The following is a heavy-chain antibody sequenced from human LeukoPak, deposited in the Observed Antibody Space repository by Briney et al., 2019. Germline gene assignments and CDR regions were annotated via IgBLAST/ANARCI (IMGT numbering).Heavy chain of an antibody. Sequence: PGGSLRLSCAASGFTFSSYWMQWVRQAPGKGLVWVSRIDGDGSIRNYADSVKGRFTISRDNAKNTLCLQMNSLRAEDTAVYYCARDTGGYYDSSGYYYDYYYGMDVWGQGTTVTVSS. J-gene: IGHJ6*02. CDR3: ARDTGGYYDSSGYYYDYYYGMDV. CDR1: GFTFSSYW. D-gene: IGHD3-22*01. V-gene: IGHV3-74*01. CDR2: IDGDGSIR.